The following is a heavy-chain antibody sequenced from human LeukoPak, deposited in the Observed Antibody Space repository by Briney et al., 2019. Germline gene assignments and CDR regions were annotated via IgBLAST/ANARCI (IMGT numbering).Heavy chain of an antibody. CDR3: ARLSGNPSRPTAPDY. V-gene: IGHV3-64*01. D-gene: IGHD2-21*02. CDR2: LSENGRVA. CDR1: GFIFSAYD. Sequence: PGGSLRLSCEASGFIFSAYDMSWFRRAPGKGLEYVSSLSENGRVAFHSNSVKGRFSIYRDDSRSTLYLQMGSLTTEDTALYYCARLSGNPSRPTAPDYWGQGTLVTVSS. J-gene: IGHJ4*02.